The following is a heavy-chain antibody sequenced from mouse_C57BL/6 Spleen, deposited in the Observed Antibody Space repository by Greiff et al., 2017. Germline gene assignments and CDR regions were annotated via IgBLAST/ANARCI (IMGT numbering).Heavy chain of an antibody. D-gene: IGHD2-1*01. V-gene: IGHV5-17*01. Sequence: EVNVVESGGGLVKPGGSLKLSCAASGFTFSDYGMHWVRQAPEKGLEWVAYISSGSSTLYYADTVKGRFTISRDNAKNTLFLQMTSLRSEDTAMYYCARPSYGNHAMDYWGQGTSVTVSS. J-gene: IGHJ4*01. CDR1: GFTFSDYG. CDR3: ARPSYGNHAMDY. CDR2: ISSGSSTL.